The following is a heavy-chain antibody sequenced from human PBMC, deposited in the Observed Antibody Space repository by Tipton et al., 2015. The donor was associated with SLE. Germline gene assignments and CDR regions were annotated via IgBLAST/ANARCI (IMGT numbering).Heavy chain of an antibody. J-gene: IGHJ6*03. D-gene: IGHD3-16*01. CDR1: GGSISSSSYY. CDR3: ARMMIHDYYYMDV. Sequence: TLSLTCTVSGGSISSSSYYWGWIRQPPGKGLEWIGSIYYSGSTYYSPSLKSRVTISVDTSKNQFSLKLSSVTAADTAVYYCARMMIHDYYYMDVWGKGTTVTVSS. V-gene: IGHV4-39*01. CDR2: IYYSGST.